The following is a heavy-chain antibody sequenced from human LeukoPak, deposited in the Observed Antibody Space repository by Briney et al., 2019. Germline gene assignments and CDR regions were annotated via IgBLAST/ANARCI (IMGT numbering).Heavy chain of an antibody. CDR3: ARELSGSISRHFDY. D-gene: IGHD2-15*01. V-gene: IGHV3-23*01. Sequence: PGGSLRLSCVASGFTFSSYGMSWVRQAPGKGLEWVSAISESGGSTYYVDSVKGRFTISRDNSKNALYLQMNSLRAEDTAVFYCARELSGSISRHFDYWGQGTLVTVSS. CDR2: ISESGGST. CDR1: GFTFSSYG. J-gene: IGHJ4*02.